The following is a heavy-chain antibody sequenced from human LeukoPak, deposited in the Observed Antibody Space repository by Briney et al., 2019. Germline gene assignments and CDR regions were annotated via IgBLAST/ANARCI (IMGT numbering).Heavy chain of an antibody. CDR1: GFTFSSYA. D-gene: IGHD3-3*01. J-gene: IGHJ4*02. Sequence: GGSLRLSCAASGFTFSSYAMSWVRQAPGKGLEWVSAIRGSGGSTYYADSVKGRFTISRDNSKNTLYLQMNSLRAEDTAVYYCARAPPPDYDFWSGYYSGPLDYWGQGTLVTVSS. CDR2: IRGSGGST. CDR3: ARAPPPDYDFWSGYYSGPLDY. V-gene: IGHV3-23*01.